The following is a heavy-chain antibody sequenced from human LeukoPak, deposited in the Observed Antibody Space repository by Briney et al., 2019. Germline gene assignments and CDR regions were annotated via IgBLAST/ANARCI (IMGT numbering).Heavy chain of an antibody. CDR3: ARGLSGGKYQLRWFDP. CDR1: GGSISIYY. Sequence: SETLSLTCTVSGGSISIYYWSWIRQPPGKGLEWLGYVYNSGSTDYNPSLKSRVTISADTSKNQFSLKLSSVTAADTAVYYCARGLSGGKYQLRWFDPWGQGTLVTVSS. J-gene: IGHJ5*02. D-gene: IGHD2-2*01. V-gene: IGHV4-59*12. CDR2: VYNSGST.